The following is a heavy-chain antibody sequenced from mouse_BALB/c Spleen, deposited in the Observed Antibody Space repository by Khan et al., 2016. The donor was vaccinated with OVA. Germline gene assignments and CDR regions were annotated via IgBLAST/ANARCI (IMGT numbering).Heavy chain of an antibody. CDR1: DYTFTSFW. J-gene: IGHJ4*01. Sequence: DLVKPGASVKLSCKASDYTFTSFWINWIKQRPGQGLEWVGHIGPGSGDTYYNEIFKGKATLTVDTSSSTAYIQLSSLSSEDSAVYFCARSNYYGSSLYAMDYWGRGTSVTVSS. D-gene: IGHD1-1*01. CDR3: ARSNYYGSSLYAMDY. V-gene: IGHV1S41*01. CDR2: IGPGSGDT.